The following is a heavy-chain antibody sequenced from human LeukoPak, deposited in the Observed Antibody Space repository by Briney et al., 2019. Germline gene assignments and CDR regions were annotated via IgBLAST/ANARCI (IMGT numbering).Heavy chain of an antibody. CDR3: ARDFKGDYGYYYYYYMDV. CDR2: INPNSGGT. D-gene: IGHD4-17*01. CDR1: GYTFTGYY. J-gene: IGHJ6*03. Sequence: ASVKVSCKASGYTFTGYYMHWVRQAPGQGLEWMGWINPNSGGTNYAQKLQGRVTMTTDTSTSTAYMELRSLRSDDTAVYYCARDFKGDYGYYYYYYMDVWGKGTTVTVSS. V-gene: IGHV1-2*02.